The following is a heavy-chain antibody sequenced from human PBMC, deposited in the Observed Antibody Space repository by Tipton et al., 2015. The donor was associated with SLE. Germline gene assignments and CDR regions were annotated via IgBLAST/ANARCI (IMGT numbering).Heavy chain of an antibody. CDR3: ARESILMEGWFDP. Sequence: TLSLTCAVSGGSISSGGYSWSWIRQPPGKGPEWIGYIYHSGSTYYNPSLKSRVTISVDRSKNQFSLKLSSVTAADTAVHYCARESILMEGWFDPWGQGTLVTVSS. CDR1: GGSISSGGYS. V-gene: IGHV4-30-2*01. D-gene: IGHD3-3*01. CDR2: IYHSGST. J-gene: IGHJ5*02.